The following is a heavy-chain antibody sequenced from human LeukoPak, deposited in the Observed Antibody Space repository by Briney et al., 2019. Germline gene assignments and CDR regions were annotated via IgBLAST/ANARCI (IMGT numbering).Heavy chain of an antibody. CDR1: GFTFTSSA. CDR2: IVVGSGNT. D-gene: IGHD1-26*01. V-gene: IGHV1-58*02. Sequence: ASVKVSCKASGFTFTSSAMQWVRQARGQRLEWIGWIVVGSGNTNYAQKFQERVTITRDMSTSTAYMELSSLRSEDTAVYYCAAMLAGGSPTSGDAFDIWGQGTTVTVSS. CDR3: AAMLAGGSPTSGDAFDI. J-gene: IGHJ3*02.